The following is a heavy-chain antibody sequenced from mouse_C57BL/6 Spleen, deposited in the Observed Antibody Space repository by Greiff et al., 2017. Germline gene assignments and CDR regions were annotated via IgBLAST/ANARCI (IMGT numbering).Heavy chain of an antibody. CDR2: INPGRGGT. CDR3: ARGGGYYGSFSGDWFAY. V-gene: IGHV1-54*01. CDR1: GYAFTNYL. J-gene: IGHJ3*01. Sequence: QVQLQQSGAELVRPGTSVKVSCKASGYAFTNYLIEWVKQRPGQGLEWIGVINPGRGGTNYNEKFKGKATLTVDKSSSTAYMQLSSLTSEDSAVYFCARGGGYYGSFSGDWFAYWGQGTLVTVSA. D-gene: IGHD1-1*01.